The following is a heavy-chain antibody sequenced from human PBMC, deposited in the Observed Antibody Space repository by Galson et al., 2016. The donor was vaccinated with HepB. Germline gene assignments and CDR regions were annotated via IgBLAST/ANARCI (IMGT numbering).Heavy chain of an antibody. CDR3: ARDSYCTRTICYPYYFDF. Sequence: SLRLSCAASGFTFSASGMHWVRQAPGKGPEWPAVISFDGSNQFYADSVKGRFTISRDNSNNTLHLQMHSLRVEDTALYYCARDSYCTRTICYPYYFDFWGQGTLVAVSS. CDR1: GFTFSASG. D-gene: IGHD2-2*01. V-gene: IGHV3-30*03. J-gene: IGHJ4*02. CDR2: ISFDGSNQ.